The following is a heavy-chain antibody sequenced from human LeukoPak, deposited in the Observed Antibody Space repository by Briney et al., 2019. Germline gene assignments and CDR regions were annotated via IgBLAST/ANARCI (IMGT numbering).Heavy chain of an antibody. CDR1: GFTFSSYS. Sequence: GGSLRLSCAASGFTFSSYSMNWVRQAPGKGLEWVSSISSSSSYIYYADSVKGRFTISRDNAKNSLYLQMNSLRAEDKAVYYCARVATGVTTTVWGQGTLVTVSS. V-gene: IGHV3-21*01. CDR2: ISSSSSYI. J-gene: IGHJ4*02. D-gene: IGHD4-17*01. CDR3: ARVATGVTTTV.